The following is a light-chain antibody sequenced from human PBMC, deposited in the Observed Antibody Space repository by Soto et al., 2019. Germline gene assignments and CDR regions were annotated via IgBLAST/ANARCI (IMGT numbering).Light chain of an antibody. V-gene: IGKV3-20*01. CDR3: QQYGVSPT. CDR1: QAISSTF. Sequence: EIVLTQSPGTLSLSPGEGATLSCRASQAISSTFFAWYQQKPGQAPRLLIYGASSRATGIPDRFSGSGSGTDFTLTISRQEPEDFAVYYCQQYGVSPTFGGGTKVEI. J-gene: IGKJ4*01. CDR2: GAS.